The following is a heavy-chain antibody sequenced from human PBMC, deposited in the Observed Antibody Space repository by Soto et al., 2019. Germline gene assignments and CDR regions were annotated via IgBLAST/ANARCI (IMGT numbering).Heavy chain of an antibody. Sequence: QVQLVESGGGVVQPGRSLRLSCAASGFTFSSYAMHWVRQAPGKGLEWVAVISYDGSNKYYADSVKGRFTISRDNSKNXLYLQMQSLRAEDTAVYYCARVGYSSGWYGEGRDYWGQGTLVTVSS. CDR3: ARVGYSSGWYGEGRDY. CDR2: ISYDGSNK. J-gene: IGHJ4*02. V-gene: IGHV3-30-3*01. CDR1: GFTFSSYA. D-gene: IGHD6-13*01.